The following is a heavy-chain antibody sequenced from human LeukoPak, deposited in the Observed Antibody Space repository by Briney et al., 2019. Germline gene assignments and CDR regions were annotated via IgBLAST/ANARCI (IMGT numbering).Heavy chain of an antibody. V-gene: IGHV3-74*03. J-gene: IGHJ4*02. D-gene: IGHD5/OR15-5a*01. CDR1: GFTFNDYC. CDR2: IKTDGSAM. Sequence: GGSLRLSCVVSGFTFNDYCIHWVRQAPGKGLVWVSSIKTDGSAMQYADSVKGRFAISRDNAKNTVYLQMNSLRDEDTAVYYCVRDRTVSTILDYWGQGTLVTVSS. CDR3: VRDRTVSTILDY.